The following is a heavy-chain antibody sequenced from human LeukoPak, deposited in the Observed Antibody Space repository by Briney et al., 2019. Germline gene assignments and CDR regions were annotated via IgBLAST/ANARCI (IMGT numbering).Heavy chain of an antibody. Sequence: GGSLRLSCAASGFTFSSYWMHWVRQAPGKGLVWVSRINSDGSSTSYADSVKGRFTISRGNAKNTLYLQMNSPRAEDTAVYYCAREEDILTGYYLVWGQGTLVTVSS. CDR1: GFTFSSYW. V-gene: IGHV3-74*01. CDR2: INSDGSST. CDR3: AREEDILTGYYLV. J-gene: IGHJ4*02. D-gene: IGHD3-9*01.